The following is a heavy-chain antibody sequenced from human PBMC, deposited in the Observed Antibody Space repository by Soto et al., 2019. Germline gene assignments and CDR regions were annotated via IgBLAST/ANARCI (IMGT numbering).Heavy chain of an antibody. Sequence: GASVMVSCKASGFTFTSSAVQWVRQARGQRLEWIGWIVVGSGNTNYAHKFQERGTITRDMTTSTAYMELSSMRSEDTAVYYCATLRYFDHYYFDSWGQGTLVTVSS. CDR3: ATLRYFDHYYFDS. CDR2: IVVGSGNT. J-gene: IGHJ4*02. V-gene: IGHV1-58*01. CDR1: GFTFTSSA. D-gene: IGHD3-9*01.